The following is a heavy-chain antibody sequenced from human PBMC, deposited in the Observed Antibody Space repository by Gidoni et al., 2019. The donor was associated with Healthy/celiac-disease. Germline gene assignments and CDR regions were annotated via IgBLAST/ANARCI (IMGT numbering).Heavy chain of an antibody. CDR2: ISGSGGST. D-gene: IGHD4-17*01. Sequence: EVQLLESGGGLVQPGGSLRPSCPASGFTFSSYAMSWVRQAPGKGLGWVSAISGSGGSTYYADSVKGRFTISRDNSKNTLYLQMNSLRAEDTAVYYCAKGIRLRWPPLDYWGQGTLVTVSS. J-gene: IGHJ4*02. CDR3: AKGIRLRWPPLDY. V-gene: IGHV3-23*01. CDR1: GFTFSSYA.